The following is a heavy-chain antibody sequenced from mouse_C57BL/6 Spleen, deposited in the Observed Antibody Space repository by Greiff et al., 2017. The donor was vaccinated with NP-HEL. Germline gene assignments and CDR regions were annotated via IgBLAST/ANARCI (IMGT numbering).Heavy chain of an antibody. CDR2: INPNNGGT. CDR1: GYTFTDYY. Sequence: VQLQQSGPELVKPGASVKISCKASGYTFTDYYMNWVKQSHGKSLEWIGDINPNNGGTSYNQKFKGKATLTVDKSSSTAYMELRSLTSEDSAVYYCARGLLLLRLGVFDYWGQGTTLTVSS. J-gene: IGHJ2*01. CDR3: ARGLLLLRLGVFDY. D-gene: IGHD1-1*01. V-gene: IGHV1-26*01.